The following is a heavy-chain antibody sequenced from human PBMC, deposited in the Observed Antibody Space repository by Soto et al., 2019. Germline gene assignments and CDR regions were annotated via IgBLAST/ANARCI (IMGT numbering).Heavy chain of an antibody. CDR3: AKWGITMIVVVILFRY. CDR1: GFTFSSYA. D-gene: IGHD3-22*01. V-gene: IGHV3-23*01. CDR2: ISGSGGST. Sequence: GSLRLSCAASGFTFSSYAMSWVRQAPGKGLEWVSAISGSGGSTYYADSVKGRFTISRDNSKNTLYLQMNSLRAEDTAVYYCAKWGITMIVVVILFRYWGQGTLVTVSS. J-gene: IGHJ4*02.